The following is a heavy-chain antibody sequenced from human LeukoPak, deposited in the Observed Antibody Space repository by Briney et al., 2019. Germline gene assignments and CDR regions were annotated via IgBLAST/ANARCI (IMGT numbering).Heavy chain of an antibody. CDR1: GGTFSSYA. Sequence: ASVTVSCKASGGTFSSYAISWVRQAPGQGLEWMGGIIPIFGTANYAQKFQGRVTITADESTSTAYMELSSLRSEDTAVYYCARSIDYYYDSSGYCPWGQGTLVTVSS. CDR2: IIPIFGTA. CDR3: ARSIDYYYDSSGYCP. J-gene: IGHJ5*02. D-gene: IGHD3-22*01. V-gene: IGHV1-69*13.